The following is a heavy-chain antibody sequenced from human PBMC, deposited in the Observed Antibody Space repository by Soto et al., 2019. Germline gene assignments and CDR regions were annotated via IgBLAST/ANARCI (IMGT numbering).Heavy chain of an antibody. D-gene: IGHD5-18*01. CDR2: IDHSGST. J-gene: IGHJ6*02. CDR3: ARGGYSYGYRFYYYGMDV. Sequence: SETLSLTCAVYGGSFSGYYWSWIRQPPGKGLEWIGEIDHSGSTNYNPSLKSRVTISVDTSKNQFSLKLSSVTAADPAVYYCARGGYSYGYRFYYYGMDVWGQGTTVTVSS. V-gene: IGHV4-34*01. CDR1: GGSFSGYY.